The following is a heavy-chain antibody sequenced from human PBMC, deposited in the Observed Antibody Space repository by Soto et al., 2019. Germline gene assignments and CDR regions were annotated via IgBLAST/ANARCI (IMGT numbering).Heavy chain of an antibody. CDR3: ARDLRWSSSSVQYYYGMDV. D-gene: IGHD6-6*01. CDR1: GFTVSSNY. CDR2: IYSGGST. V-gene: IGHV3-53*01. J-gene: IGHJ6*02. Sequence: EVQLVESGGGLIQPGGSLRLSCAASGFTVSSNYMSWVRQAPGKGLEWVSVIYSGGSTYYADSVKGRFTISRDKSKNRLYLQMNSLRAEDTAVYYCARDLRWSSSSVQYYYGMDVWGQGTTVTVSS.